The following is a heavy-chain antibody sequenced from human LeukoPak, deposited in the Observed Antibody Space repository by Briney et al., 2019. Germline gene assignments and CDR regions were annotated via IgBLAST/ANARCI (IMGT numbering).Heavy chain of an antibody. D-gene: IGHD1-7*01. CDR2: IYYSGST. Sequence: PSETLSLTCTVSGGSISSSSYYWGWIRQPPGKGLEWIGSIYYSGSTYYNPSLKSRVTISVDTSKNQFSLKLSSVTAADTAVYYCARDKLSGTTDYWGQGTLVTVSS. CDR3: ARDKLSGTTDY. J-gene: IGHJ4*02. V-gene: IGHV4-39*07. CDR1: GGSISSSSYY.